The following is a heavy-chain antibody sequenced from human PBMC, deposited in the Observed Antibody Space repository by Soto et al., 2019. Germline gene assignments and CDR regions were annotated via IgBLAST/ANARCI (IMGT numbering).Heavy chain of an antibody. V-gene: IGHV3-23*01. CDR3: AKGRGGGGYPLFDS. D-gene: IGHD2-15*01. Sequence: EVQLLESGGDLARPGGSLRLACAASGFAFSSYDMSWVRQAPGKGLEWVSTFRGSGGDTFYADSVKGRFTISRDDSKNTLYPEKDSPGGEDTAPYFLAKGRGGGGYPLFDSWGQGTLVTVSS. J-gene: IGHJ4*02. CDR2: FRGSGGDT. CDR1: GFAFSSYD.